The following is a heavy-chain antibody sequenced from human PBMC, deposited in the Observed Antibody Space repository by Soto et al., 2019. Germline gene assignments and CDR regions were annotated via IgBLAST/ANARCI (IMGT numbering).Heavy chain of an antibody. CDR3: ARDLEGSGWYFDY. CDR2: VFPGGPT. Sequence: PSETLSLTCTVSGDPITSYFWTWLRQPAGKGLEWIGHVFPGGPTSHNSSLKSRVSMSVDTSKNQFSLTLTSVTAADTAVYYCARDLEGSGWYFDYWGQGTLVTVSS. J-gene: IGHJ4*02. CDR1: GDPITSYF. V-gene: IGHV4-4*07. D-gene: IGHD6-19*01.